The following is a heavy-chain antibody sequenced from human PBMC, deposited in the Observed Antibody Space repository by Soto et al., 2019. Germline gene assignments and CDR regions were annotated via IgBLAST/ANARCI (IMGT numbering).Heavy chain of an antibody. CDR1: GFTFSDYG. CDR3: ARDYCNSKRCIFPDGGGYWFFDS. Sequence: EVQLLESGGGLVQPGGSLRLSCAASGFTFSDYGMSWVRQAPGKGLEWVSAINGRGRNTYYSDSVKGRFTSSRDNSRNTVYLQLDSLRAEDTAVYYCARDYCNSKRCIFPDGGGYWFFDSWGRGTLVTGSS. V-gene: IGHV3-23*01. J-gene: IGHJ2*01. D-gene: IGHD3-10*01. CDR2: INGRGRNT.